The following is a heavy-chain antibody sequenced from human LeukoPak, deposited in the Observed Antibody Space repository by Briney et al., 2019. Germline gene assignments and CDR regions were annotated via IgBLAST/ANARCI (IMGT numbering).Heavy chain of an antibody. D-gene: IGHD5-12*01. CDR3: ARRNGQDIVATFRRRYYFDY. CDR1: GGSISSGSYY. V-gene: IGHV4-61*02. CDR2: IYIRRST. Sequence: SQTLSLTCTVSGGSISSGSYYWSWIRQPAGKGLEWIGRIYIRRSTNYNPSLKSRVTISVDTSKSQFSLKLSSVTAADTAVYYCARRNGQDIVATFRRRYYFDYWGQGTLVTVSS. J-gene: IGHJ4*02.